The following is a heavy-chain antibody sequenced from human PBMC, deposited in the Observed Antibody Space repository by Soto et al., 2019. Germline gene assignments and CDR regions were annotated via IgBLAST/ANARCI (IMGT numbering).Heavy chain of an antibody. CDR2: ISGSGGST. CDR3: ARRGSGSYYDY. D-gene: IGHD1-26*01. J-gene: IGHJ4*02. Sequence: EVQLLESGGGLVQPGGSLRLSCAASGFTFSSYAMRWVRQAPVKGLEWVSAISGSGGSTYYADFVKGRFTISRDNSKNTLYLQMNSLRAEDTAVYYCARRGSGSYYDYWGQGTLVTVSS. CDR1: GFTFSSYA. V-gene: IGHV3-23*01.